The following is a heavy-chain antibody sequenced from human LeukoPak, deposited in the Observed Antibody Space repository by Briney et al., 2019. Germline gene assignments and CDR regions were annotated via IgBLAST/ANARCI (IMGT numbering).Heavy chain of an antibody. CDR1: GFTFRFYA. D-gene: IGHD6-13*01. Sequence: PGGSLRLSCAGSGFTFRFYAMTWVRQAPGKGLEWVSGISGDASVSKDADSVKGRFNISRDNSKNTLYLQLNSLRVEDPAIYYCAKAYSSSLYGDAFHIWGEGTMVTVSP. V-gene: IGHV3-23*01. J-gene: IGHJ3*02. CDR3: AKAYSSSLYGDAFHI. CDR2: ISGDASVS.